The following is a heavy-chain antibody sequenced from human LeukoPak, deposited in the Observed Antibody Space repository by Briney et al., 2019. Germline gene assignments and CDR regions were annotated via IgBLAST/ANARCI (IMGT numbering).Heavy chain of an antibody. J-gene: IGHJ4*02. CDR2: IIPIFGTA. Sequence: SVKVSCKASGGTFSSYAISWVRQAPGQGLEWMGGIIPIFGTANYAQKFQGRVTIATDESTSTAYMELSSLRSEDTAVYYCARAGVYGSSYTYWGQGTLVTVSS. V-gene: IGHV1-69*05. CDR3: ARAGVYGSSYTY. CDR1: GGTFSSYA. D-gene: IGHD3-10*01.